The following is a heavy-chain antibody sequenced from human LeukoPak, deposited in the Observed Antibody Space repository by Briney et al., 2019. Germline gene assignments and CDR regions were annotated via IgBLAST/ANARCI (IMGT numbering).Heavy chain of an antibody. CDR2: IIPIFGTA. V-gene: IGHV1-69*05. CDR3: ARGPLTVTAYYYYYMDV. D-gene: IGHD4-11*01. Sequence: SVKVSCKASGGTFSSYAISWVRQAPGQGIEWMGRIIPIFGTANYAQKFQGRGTITTDESTSTAYMELSSLRSEDTAVYYCARGPLTVTAYYYYYMDVWGKGTTVTVSS. CDR1: GGTFSSYA. J-gene: IGHJ6*03.